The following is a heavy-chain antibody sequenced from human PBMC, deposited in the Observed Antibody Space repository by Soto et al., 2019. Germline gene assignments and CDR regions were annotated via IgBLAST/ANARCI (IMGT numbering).Heavy chain of an antibody. D-gene: IGHD3-22*01. J-gene: IGHJ4*02. CDR3: ARALYYYDNSGLAY. CDR2: INIYSGDA. CDR1: GYTFTSYG. V-gene: IGHV1-18*01. Sequence: QVRLEQSGPEVKKTGASVKVSCKASGYTFTSYGINWVRQAHGQGLEWMGWINIYSGDANYAQRFQDRVTMTRDTSTNTVYMEMRSLRSVDTALYYCARALYYYDNSGLAYWGQGTLVTVSS.